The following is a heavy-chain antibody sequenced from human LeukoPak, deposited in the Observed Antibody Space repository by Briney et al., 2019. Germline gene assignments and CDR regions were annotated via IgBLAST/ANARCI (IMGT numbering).Heavy chain of an antibody. CDR1: GGSFSDYQ. CDR2: ISHSGTT. D-gene: IGHD6-6*01. V-gene: IGHV4-34*01. CDR3: ARGGHIIEYSSSLNSFDY. J-gene: IGHJ4*02. Sequence: SETLSLTCAVSGGSFSDYQWNWIRQSPGKGLEWLGEISHSGTTTYNPSLKSRVTISVDTSKNQFSLRLRSVTAADTAVYYCARGGHIIEYSSSLNSFDYWGQGTLVTVSS.